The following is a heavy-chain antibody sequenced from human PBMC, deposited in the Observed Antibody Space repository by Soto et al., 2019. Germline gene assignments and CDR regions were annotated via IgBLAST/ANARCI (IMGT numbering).Heavy chain of an antibody. J-gene: IGHJ5*02. CDR3: ATQQGGYCSGGSCRDYNWIDP. D-gene: IGHD2-15*01. V-gene: IGHV3-48*01. CDR1: GFTFSSYS. CDR2: ISSSSSTI. Sequence: EVQLVESGGGLVQPGGSLRLSCAASGFTFSSYSMNWVRQASGKGLEWVSYISSSSSTIYYADTVKGRFTISRDNAKNSLYLQMNSQRAEDTAVYYCATQQGGYCSGGSCRDYNWIDPWGQGTLVTVSS.